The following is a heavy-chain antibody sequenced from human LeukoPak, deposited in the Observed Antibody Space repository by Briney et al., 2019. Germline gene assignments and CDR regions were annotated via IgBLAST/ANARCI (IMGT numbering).Heavy chain of an antibody. CDR1: GFIFSSHG. V-gene: IGHV3-23*01. CDR2: ISPSGDIT. Sequence: GGSLRLSCAASGFIFSSHGMNWVRQAPGKGLEWVSGISPSGDITYYADSVKGRFTISRDNSKNTVYLQMNSLRAEDTAVYFCAKEYGYDYNYFYSMDVWGKGTTVTISS. D-gene: IGHD1-1*01. CDR3: AKEYGYDYNYFYSMDV. J-gene: IGHJ6*03.